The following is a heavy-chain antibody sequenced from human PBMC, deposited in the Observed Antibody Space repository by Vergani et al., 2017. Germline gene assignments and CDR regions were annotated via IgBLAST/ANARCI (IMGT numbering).Heavy chain of an antibody. J-gene: IGHJ3*01. Sequence: QLLESGGGLIQPGGSLRLSCAASGFTFNSYAMTWVRQAPGKGLEWVSGINNNGGSTYYADSVKGRFTISRDNSKNTLYLQMTDLRAEDTATYYCAKWCGSTSCPYGGGAFDVWGHGTMVTVSS. CDR2: INNNGGST. CDR1: GFTFNSYA. D-gene: IGHD2-2*01. V-gene: IGHV3-23*01. CDR3: AKWCGSTSCPYGGGAFDV.